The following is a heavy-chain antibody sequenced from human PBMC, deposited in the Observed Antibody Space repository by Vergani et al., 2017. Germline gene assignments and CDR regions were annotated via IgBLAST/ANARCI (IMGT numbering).Heavy chain of an antibody. V-gene: IGHV1-69*17. D-gene: IGHD3-3*01. CDR3: ARREIFVSAPTSGLEH. CDR1: GGTFSSYA. CDR2: IIPIFGIA. J-gene: IGHJ4*02. Sequence: QVQLVQSGAEVKKPGSSVKVSCKASGGTFSSYAISWVRQAPGQGLEWMGGIIPIFGIANYAQKLQGRVTITADKSTSTAYMGLSSLRSEDTAVYYCARREIFVSAPTSGLEHWGQGTLVTVSS.